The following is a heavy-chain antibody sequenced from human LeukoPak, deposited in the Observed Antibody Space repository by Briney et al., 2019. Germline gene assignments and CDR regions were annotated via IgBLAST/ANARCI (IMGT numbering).Heavy chain of an antibody. Sequence: SETLSLTCTFSGDSIGVFYWNWIRQPPGKGLEWIGCVYHTGSTNYNPSLKSRVTISLDTSKNQFSLKLTSVTAADTALYFCARAPCSVLTDSPASGYDVWGQGRMVTVS. V-gene: IGHV4-59*01. CDR3: ARAPCSVLTDSPASGYDV. D-gene: IGHD3-9*01. CDR1: GDSIGVFY. CDR2: VYHTGST. J-gene: IGHJ3*01.